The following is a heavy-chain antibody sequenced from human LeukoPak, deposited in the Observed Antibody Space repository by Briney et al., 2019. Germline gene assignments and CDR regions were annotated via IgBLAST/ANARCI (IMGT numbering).Heavy chain of an antibody. D-gene: IGHD1-26*01. CDR3: ARGRGATGGWFDL. J-gene: IGHJ5*02. CDR1: GGSINNYF. CDR2: IYTRCNT. V-gene: IGHV4-4*07. Sequence: SEPLSLTCTVSGGSINNYFWSWIRQPAGKGLEFIGRIYTRCNTNYTPFLHIRFTISVATSKNQFSLKLPSVTAADTAVYYCARGRGATGGWFDLWGQGTQVTVSS.